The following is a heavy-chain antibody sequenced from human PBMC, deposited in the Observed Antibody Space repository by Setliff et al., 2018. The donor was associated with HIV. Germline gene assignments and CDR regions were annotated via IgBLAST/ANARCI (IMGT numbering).Heavy chain of an antibody. Sequence: ASETLSLTCAVYGGSFSPFFWNWIRQPPGKGLEWIGEINHSGSINYSPSLTSRLTMSVDTSKNQVSLKLSAVTAADTAIYYCVRGANFYTPRKRIFDYWGRGMSVTVS. CDR3: VRGANFYTPRKRIFDY. CDR2: INHSGSI. V-gene: IGHV4-34*01. CDR1: GGSFSPFF. J-gene: IGHJ4*02. D-gene: IGHD3-3*01.